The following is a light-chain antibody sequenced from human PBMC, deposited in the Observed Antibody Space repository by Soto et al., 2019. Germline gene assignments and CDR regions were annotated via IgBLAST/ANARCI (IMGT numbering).Light chain of an antibody. CDR1: QSISSW. CDR3: QQYSGGWA. J-gene: IGKJ1*01. V-gene: IGKV1-5*03. Sequence: DIQMTQSPSTLSASVGDRVTITCRASQSISSWLAWYQQKPGKAPKLLIYKASSLEGGVPSRCSGSGSGTEFTLTSSSLQPDDFANYYCQQYSGGWAFGQGTKVEIK. CDR2: KAS.